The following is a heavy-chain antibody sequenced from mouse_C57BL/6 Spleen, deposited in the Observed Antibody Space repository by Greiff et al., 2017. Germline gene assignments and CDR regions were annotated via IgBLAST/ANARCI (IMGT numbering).Heavy chain of an antibody. CDR3: ARGLLQAMDY. CDR1: GFTFSDYG. D-gene: IGHD2-3*01. Sequence: EVMLVESGGGLVKPGGSLKLSCAASGFTFSDYGMHWVRQAPEKGLEWVAYISSGSSTIYYADTVKGRFTISRDNAKTTLFLQMTSLRSEDTAMYYCARGLLQAMDYWGQGTSVTVSS. CDR2: ISSGSSTI. V-gene: IGHV5-17*01. J-gene: IGHJ4*01.